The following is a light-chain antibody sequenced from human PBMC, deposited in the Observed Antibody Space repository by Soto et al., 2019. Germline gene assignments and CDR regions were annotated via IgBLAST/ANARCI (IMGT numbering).Light chain of an antibody. V-gene: IGLV2-14*01. CDR2: EVT. CDR1: SSDVDGYNY. CDR3: SSYTSSTTYV. Sequence: QSVLTQPASVSGSPGQSITISCSGTSSDVDGYNYVSWYQHHPGKAPKLIIYEVTIRPSGISNRFSGSKSGNTASLTISGLQAEDEADYYCSSYTSSTTYVFGTGTKLTVL. J-gene: IGLJ1*01.